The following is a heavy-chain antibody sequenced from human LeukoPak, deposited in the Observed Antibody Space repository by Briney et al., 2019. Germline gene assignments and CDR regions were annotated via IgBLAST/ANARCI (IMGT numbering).Heavy chain of an antibody. CDR2: INPNSGGT. V-gene: IGHV1-2*06. CDR3: ARAIYCSSTSCYGGMDV. D-gene: IGHD2-2*01. J-gene: IGHJ6*02. CDR1: GYTFTGYY. Sequence: APVKVSCKASGYTFTGYYMHWVRQAPGQGLEWMGRINPNSGGTNYAQKFQGRVTMTRDTSISTAYMELSRLRSDDTAVFYCARAIYCSSTSCYGGMDVWGQGTTVTVSS.